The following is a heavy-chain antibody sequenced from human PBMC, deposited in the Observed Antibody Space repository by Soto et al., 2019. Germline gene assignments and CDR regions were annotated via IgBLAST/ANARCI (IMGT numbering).Heavy chain of an antibody. CDR3: AKHVVVVPAAGDYFDY. CDR1: GFTFSSYA. D-gene: IGHD2-2*01. J-gene: IGHJ4*02. CDR2: ISGSAGST. V-gene: IGHV3-23*01. Sequence: GGSLRLSCAASGFTFSSYAMSWVRQAPGKGLEWVSGISGSAGSTYYPDSVKGRFTISRDNSKNTLYLQMNSLRAEDTALYYCAKHVVVVPAAGDYFDYWGQGTQVTVSS.